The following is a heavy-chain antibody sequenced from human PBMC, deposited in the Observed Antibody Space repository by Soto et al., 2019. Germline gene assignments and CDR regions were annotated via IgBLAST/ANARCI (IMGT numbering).Heavy chain of an antibody. CDR3: AGGGFVRTTGYYFGY. CDR2: VIPIFGTA. Sequence: QVQLVQSGAEVKKPWSSVKVSCKASGGTFSSYAISWVRQAPGQGLEWMGGVIPIFGTANYAQKLQGRVTITADESTSTAYMEVSRLRSEDTVVYYCAGGGFVRTTGYYFGYWGQGTLVTVSS. V-gene: IGHV1-69*01. CDR1: GGTFSSYA. D-gene: IGHD4-17*01. J-gene: IGHJ4*02.